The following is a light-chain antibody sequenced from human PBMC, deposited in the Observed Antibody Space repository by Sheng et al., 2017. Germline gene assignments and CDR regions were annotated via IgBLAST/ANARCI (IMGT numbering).Light chain of an antibody. J-gene: IGKJ1*01. CDR2: AVS. CDR1: QDVGKF. V-gene: IGKV1-27*01. CDR3: QQYYSYPWT. Sequence: DIQMTQSPSSLSASIGDTITITCRASQDVGKFLAWYQQKPGKVPNVLIFAVSTLQSGVPSRFSGSGSGTDFTLTISCLQSEDFATYYCQQYYSYPWTFGQGTKVEIK.